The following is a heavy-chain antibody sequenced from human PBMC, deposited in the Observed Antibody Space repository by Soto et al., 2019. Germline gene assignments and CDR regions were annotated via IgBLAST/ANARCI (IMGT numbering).Heavy chain of an antibody. CDR1: GYTFTSYG. CDR3: ARAKRGYGISWYEDY. Sequence: QVQLVQSGAEVKKPGTSVKVACKASGYTFTSYGSSWVRQAPGQGLEWMGWISAYNGNTNYAQKLQGRVTMTTDTSPSTAYMELRSLRSDDTAVYYCARAKRGYGISWYEDYWGQGTLVTVSS. D-gene: IGHD6-13*01. J-gene: IGHJ4*02. V-gene: IGHV1-18*01. CDR2: ISAYNGNT.